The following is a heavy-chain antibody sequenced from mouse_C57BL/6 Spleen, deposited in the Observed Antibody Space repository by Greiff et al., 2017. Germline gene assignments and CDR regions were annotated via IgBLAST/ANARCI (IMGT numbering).Heavy chain of an antibody. D-gene: IGHD2-3*01. V-gene: IGHV5-12*01. CDR3: ARRGDDGYLFDY. Sequence: EVMLVESGGGLVQPGGSLKLSCAASGFTFSDYYMYWVRQTPEKRLEWVAYISNGGGSTYYPDTVKGRFTISRDNAKNTLYLQMSRLKSEDTAMYYCARRGDDGYLFDYGGQGTTLTVSS. J-gene: IGHJ2*01. CDR2: ISNGGGST. CDR1: GFTFSDYY.